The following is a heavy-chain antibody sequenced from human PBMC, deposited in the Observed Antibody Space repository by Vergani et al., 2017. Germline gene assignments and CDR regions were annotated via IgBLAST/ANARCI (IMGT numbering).Heavy chain of an antibody. CDR2: INPNSGGT. V-gene: IGHV1-2*02. J-gene: IGHJ6*03. Sequence: QVQLVRSGAEVKKPGASVKVSCKASGYTFTGYYMHWVRQAPGQGLEWMGWINPNSGGTNYAQKFQGRVTMTRDTSISTAYMELSRLRSDDTAVYYCARAIKGDSGSYYYYYMDVWGKGTTVTVSS. CDR1: GYTFTGYY. D-gene: IGHD1-26*01. CDR3: ARAIKGDSGSYYYYYMDV.